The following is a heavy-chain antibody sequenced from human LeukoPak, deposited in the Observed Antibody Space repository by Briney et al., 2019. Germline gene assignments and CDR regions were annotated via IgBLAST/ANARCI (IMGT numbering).Heavy chain of an antibody. CDR3: ASGGYRHGYYYGMDV. CDR2: INHSGST. CDR1: GGSFSGYY. Sequence: PSETLSLTCAVYGGSFSGYYWSWIRQPPGKGMGWIGEINHSGSTNYKPSLKSRVTISVDTSKNQFSLKLSSVTAADTAVYYCASGGYRHGYYYGMDVWGKGTTVTVSS. D-gene: IGHD5-18*01. J-gene: IGHJ6*04. V-gene: IGHV4-34*01.